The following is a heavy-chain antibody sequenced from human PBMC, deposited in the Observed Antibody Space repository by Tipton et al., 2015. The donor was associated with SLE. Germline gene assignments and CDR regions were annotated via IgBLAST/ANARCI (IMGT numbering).Heavy chain of an antibody. CDR3: AQIKIAAPWWFDP. CDR2: INDSGNT. Sequence: TLSLTCDVYGGFLRDYFWSWIRQPPGRGLEWIGEINDSGNTYYNPSLKSRVTMSADTSKNQFYLKLTSVTAADTAIYYCAQIKIAAPWWFDPWGQETLVTVPS. J-gene: IGHJ5*02. CDR1: GGFLRDYF. D-gene: IGHD2-21*01. V-gene: IGHV4-34*01.